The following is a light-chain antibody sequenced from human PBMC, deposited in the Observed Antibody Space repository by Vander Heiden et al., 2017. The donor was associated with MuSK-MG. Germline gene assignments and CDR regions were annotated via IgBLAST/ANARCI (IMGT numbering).Light chain of an antibody. Sequence: EIVLTQSPGTLSLSPGERATLSCRASQSVSSSYLAWYQQKPGQAPRLLIYGASSRATGIPDRFSGSGSGTDFTLTISRLEPEDFAVYYCQHHGSSRAFTFGPGTKVDIK. CDR1: QSVSSSY. J-gene: IGKJ3*01. V-gene: IGKV3-20*01. CDR2: GAS. CDR3: QHHGSSRAFT.